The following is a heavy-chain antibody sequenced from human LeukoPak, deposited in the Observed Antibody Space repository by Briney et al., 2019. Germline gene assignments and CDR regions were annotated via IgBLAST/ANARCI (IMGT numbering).Heavy chain of an antibody. CDR1: GGSISSYY. CDR2: IYYSGST. Sequence: SETLSLTCTVSGGSISSYYWSWIRQPPGKGLEWIGYIYYSGSTNYNPSLKSRVTISVDTSKNQFSLKLSSVTAADTAVYYCARVNYYDSSGYYYVPYYFDYSGQGTLVTVSS. CDR3: ARVNYYDSSGYYYVPYYFDY. D-gene: IGHD3-22*01. J-gene: IGHJ4*02. V-gene: IGHV4-59*01.